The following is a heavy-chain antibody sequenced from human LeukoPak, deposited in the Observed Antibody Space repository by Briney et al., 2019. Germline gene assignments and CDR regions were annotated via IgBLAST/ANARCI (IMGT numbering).Heavy chain of an antibody. J-gene: IGHJ4*02. CDR1: GGSISSGDYY. D-gene: IGHD3-10*01. CDR3: ATAILHYYGSGSTFDY. V-gene: IGHV4-30-4*01. CDR2: IYYSGSI. Sequence: SETLSLTCTVSGGSISSGDYYWSWIRQPPGKGLEWIGYIYYSGSIYYNPSLKSRVTISVDTSKNQFSLKLSSVTAADTAVYYCATAILHYYGSGSTFDYWGQGTLVTVSS.